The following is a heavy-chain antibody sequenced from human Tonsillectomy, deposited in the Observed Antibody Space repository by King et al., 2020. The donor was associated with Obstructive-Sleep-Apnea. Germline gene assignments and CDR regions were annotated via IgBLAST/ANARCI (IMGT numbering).Heavy chain of an antibody. CDR3: ARDLRLSAFDI. J-gene: IGHJ3*02. Sequence: VQLVESGGGLVQPGGSLRLSCAASGFTFSSYWMNWVRQAPGKGRVWVSCINSDGSSTSYAHSVKGRFTISRDNAKNKLYLQMKRLRAEDTAVYYCARDLRLSAFDIWGQGTMVTVSS. CDR2: INSDGSST. V-gene: IGHV3-74*01. CDR1: GFTFSSYW. D-gene: IGHD4/OR15-4a*01.